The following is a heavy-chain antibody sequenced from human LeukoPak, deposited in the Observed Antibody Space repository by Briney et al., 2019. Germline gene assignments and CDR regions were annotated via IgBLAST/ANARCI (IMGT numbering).Heavy chain of an antibody. V-gene: IGHV5-10-1*01. Sequence: GESLKISFKGSGYRFTSYWISWVRPMPGKGLEWMGRIDPSDSYTNYSPSFQGHVTISADKSISTAYLQWSSLKASDTAMYYCAGSTYSSSWYLWGQGTLVTVSS. CDR2: IDPSDSYT. D-gene: IGHD6-13*01. J-gene: IGHJ4*02. CDR1: GYRFTSYW. CDR3: AGSTYSSSWYL.